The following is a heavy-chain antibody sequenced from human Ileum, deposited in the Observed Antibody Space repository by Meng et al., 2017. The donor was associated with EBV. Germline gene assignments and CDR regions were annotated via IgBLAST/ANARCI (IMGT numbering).Heavy chain of an antibody. CDR2: IYYSGTT. CDR1: GGSVSISSSY. Sequence: QVQLQEPGPGLVKPPGPLSPPCTVSGGSVSISSSYWSWIRQPPGKGLEWIGYIYYSGTTNYNPSLESRVTISVDTSKNQFSLKLRSVAASDTAVYYCARGWDTAMDSGWGQGTLVTVSS. CDR3: ARGWDTAMDSG. V-gene: IGHV4-61*01. D-gene: IGHD5-18*01. J-gene: IGHJ4*02.